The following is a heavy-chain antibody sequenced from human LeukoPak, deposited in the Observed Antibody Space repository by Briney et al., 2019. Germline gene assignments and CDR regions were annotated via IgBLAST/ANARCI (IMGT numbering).Heavy chain of an antibody. CDR1: GYTFTSYG. J-gene: IGHJ5*02. D-gene: IGHD3-10*01. Sequence: ASVKVSCKASGYTFTSYGTSWVRQAPGQGLEWMGWISAYNGNTNYAQKLQGRVTMTTDTSTSTAYMELRSLRSDDTAVYYCARDNTMVQGVEFDPWGQGTLVTVSS. V-gene: IGHV1-18*01. CDR3: ARDNTMVQGVEFDP. CDR2: ISAYNGNT.